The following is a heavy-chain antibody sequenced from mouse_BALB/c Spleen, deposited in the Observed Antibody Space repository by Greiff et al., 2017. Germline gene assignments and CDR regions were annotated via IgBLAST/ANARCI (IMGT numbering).Heavy chain of an antibody. D-gene: IGHD2-1*01. V-gene: IGHV1-14*01. CDR3: ARDGDGNYVAWFAY. J-gene: IGHJ3*01. CDR1: GYTFTSYV. Sequence: EGQLHQSGPELVKPGASVKMSCKASGYTFTSYVMHWVKQKPGQGLEWIGYINPYNDGTKYNEKFKGKATLTSDKSSSTAYMELSSLTSEDSAVYYCARDGDGNYVAWFAYWGQGTLVTVSA. CDR2: INPYNDGT.